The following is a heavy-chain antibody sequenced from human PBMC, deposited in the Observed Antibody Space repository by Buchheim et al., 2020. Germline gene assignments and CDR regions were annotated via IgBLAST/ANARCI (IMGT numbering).Heavy chain of an antibody. CDR3: ARDLRLGSFEWEYYYGMDV. CDR2: INSDGSST. Sequence: EVQLVESGGGLVQPGGSLRLSCAASGFTFSSYWMHWVRQAPGKGLVWVSRINSDGSSTSYADSVKGRFTISRDNAKNTLYLQMKSLGAEDTAVYYCARDLRLGSFEWEYYYGMDVWGQGTT. CDR1: GFTFSSYW. V-gene: IGHV3-74*01. D-gene: IGHD3-3*01. J-gene: IGHJ6*02.